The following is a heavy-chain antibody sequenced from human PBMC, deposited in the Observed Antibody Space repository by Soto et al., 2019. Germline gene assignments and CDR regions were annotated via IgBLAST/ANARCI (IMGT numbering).Heavy chain of an antibody. V-gene: IGHV4-38-2*02. CDR3: ARDRNYYDSSGYYYSNWFDP. Sequence: PSLTCAVSGYSISSGYYWGWIRQPPGKGLEWIGSIYHSGSTYYNPSLKSRVTISVDTSKNQFSLKLSSVTAADTAVYYCARDRNYYDSSGYYYSNWFDPWGQGTLVTVSS. D-gene: IGHD3-22*01. CDR2: IYHSGST. J-gene: IGHJ5*02. CDR1: GYSISSGYY.